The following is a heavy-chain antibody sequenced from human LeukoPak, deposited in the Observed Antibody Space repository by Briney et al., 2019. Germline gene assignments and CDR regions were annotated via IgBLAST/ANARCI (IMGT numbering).Heavy chain of an antibody. CDR2: IWYDGNDK. J-gene: IGHJ4*02. Sequence: GGSLRLSCAASGFTFSSYGMHWVRQAPGKGLEWVAFIWYDGNDKYYADSVKGRFTISRDSSKNTLYLQMNSLRAEDTAVYYCAEDTGGAIDYWGQGTLVTVSS. D-gene: IGHD2-8*02. CDR3: AEDTGGAIDY. V-gene: IGHV3-30*02. CDR1: GFTFSSYG.